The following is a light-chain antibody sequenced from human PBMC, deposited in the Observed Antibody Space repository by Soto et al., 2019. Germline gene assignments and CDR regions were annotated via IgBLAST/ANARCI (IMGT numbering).Light chain of an antibody. CDR2: DAS. J-gene: IGKJ5*01. V-gene: IGKV3-11*01. CDR1: QSVSSY. Sequence: EIVLTQSPATRSLSRGERATGSGRASQSVSSYLAWYQQKPGQAPRLLIYDASNRATGIPARFSGSGSGTDFTLTISSLETEDFAVYYCQQSSNWPTFGQGTRLEIK. CDR3: QQSSNWPT.